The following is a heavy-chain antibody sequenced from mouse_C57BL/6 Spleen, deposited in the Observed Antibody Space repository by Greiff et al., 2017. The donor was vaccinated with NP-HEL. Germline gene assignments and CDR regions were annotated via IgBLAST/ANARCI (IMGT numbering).Heavy chain of an antibody. V-gene: IGHV1-62-2*01. CDR2: FYPGSGSI. D-gene: IGHD2-5*01. J-gene: IGHJ2*01. CDR3: ARHENSNYLYYFDY. CDR1: GYTFTEYP. Sequence: LVESGAELVKPGASVKLSCKASGYTFTEYPIHWVKQRSGQGLEWIGWFYPGSGSIKYNEKFKDKATLTADKSSSTVYMELSRLTSEDSAVYFGARHENSNYLYYFDYWGQGTTLTVSS.